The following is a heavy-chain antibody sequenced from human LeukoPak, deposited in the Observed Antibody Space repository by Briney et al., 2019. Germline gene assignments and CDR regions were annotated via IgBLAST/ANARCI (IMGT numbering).Heavy chain of an antibody. CDR1: GFTLDDYG. Sequence: SGGSLRLSCAASGFTLDDYGMSWVRQAPGKGLEWVSGVNWNGGSTDYAASVKGRFTISRDNAKNSLYLQMNSLRVEDTALYYCARGYCTNGVCYGTVDYWGQGTLVTVSS. D-gene: IGHD2-8*01. CDR3: ARGYCTNGVCYGTVDY. V-gene: IGHV3-20*04. J-gene: IGHJ4*02. CDR2: VNWNGGST.